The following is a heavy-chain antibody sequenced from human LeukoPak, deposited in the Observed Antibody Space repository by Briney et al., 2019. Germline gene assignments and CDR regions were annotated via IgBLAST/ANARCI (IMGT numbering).Heavy chain of an antibody. J-gene: IGHJ2*01. CDR2: IYYSGST. V-gene: IGHV4-39*07. CDR3: ARGDSKIPYSYGSSSYWYFDL. Sequence: NPSETLSLTCTVSGGSISSSSYYWGWIRQPPGKGLEWIGSIYYSGSTNYNPSLKSRVTISVDTSKNQFSLKLSSVTAADAAVYYCARGDSKIPYSYGSSSYWYFDLWGRGTLVTVSS. D-gene: IGHD5-18*01. CDR1: GGSISSSSYY.